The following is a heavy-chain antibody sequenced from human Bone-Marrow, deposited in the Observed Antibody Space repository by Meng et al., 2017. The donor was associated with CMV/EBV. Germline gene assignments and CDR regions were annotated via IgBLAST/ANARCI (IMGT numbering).Heavy chain of an antibody. J-gene: IGHJ6*02. CDR2: ISRSSSNI. Sequence: GGSLRLSCVASGFTFSNYDMNWVRQAPGKGLEWVSFISRSSSNIYYADSLKGRFTISRDNAKNSLYLQMNSLRAEDTAVYYCARDAACSSTSCPLGGHNYYGMDVWGQGTTVTVSS. CDR3: ARDAACSSTSCPLGGHNYYGMDV. V-gene: IGHV3-21*01. CDR1: GFTFSNYD. D-gene: IGHD2-2*01.